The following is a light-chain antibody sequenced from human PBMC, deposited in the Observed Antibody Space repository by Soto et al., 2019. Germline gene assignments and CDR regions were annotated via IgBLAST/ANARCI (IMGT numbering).Light chain of an antibody. CDR2: VVS. J-gene: IGKJ4*01. Sequence: IVLTQSPGTLSLSPGERATLSCRASQSVGWRYLDWYQHKPGQAPRLLIDVVSERASHVPDRFSGSGSGTDFTLTISRLEPEDFAVYYCQHLGTFGGGTKVDIK. CDR3: QHLGT. CDR1: QSVGWRY. V-gene: IGKV3-20*01.